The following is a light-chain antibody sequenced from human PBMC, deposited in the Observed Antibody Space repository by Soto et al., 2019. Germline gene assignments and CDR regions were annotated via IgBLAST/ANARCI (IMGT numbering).Light chain of an antibody. CDR1: QSVTSF. Sequence: EIVLTQSPVTLSLSPGERATLSCRASQSVTSFLAWYQQKPGQAPRLLIYDVSIRATGIPARFSGSGSGTDFTLTISSLEPEDFAVYYCQQRSNWPLTFCGGTKVEIK. CDR2: DVS. V-gene: IGKV3-11*01. CDR3: QQRSNWPLT. J-gene: IGKJ4*01.